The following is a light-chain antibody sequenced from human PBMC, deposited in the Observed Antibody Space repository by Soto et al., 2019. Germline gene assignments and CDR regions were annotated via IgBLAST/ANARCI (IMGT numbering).Light chain of an antibody. CDR1: SNDIGANNY. J-gene: IGLJ2*01. Sequence: QPVLTQPASVSGSPGQSITISCTGTSNDIGANNYVSWYQHHPGKAPKILIYEAANRPSGVSHRFSGSKSANTASLTISGLQAEDEADYFCTSYTSTSTLVFGGGTKVTVL. CDR3: TSYTSTSTLV. CDR2: EAA. V-gene: IGLV2-14*01.